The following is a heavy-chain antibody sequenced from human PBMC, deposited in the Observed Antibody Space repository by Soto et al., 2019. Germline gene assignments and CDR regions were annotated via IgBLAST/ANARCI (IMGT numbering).Heavy chain of an antibody. V-gene: IGHV1-18*01. J-gene: IGHJ4*02. CDR2: ISAYNGNT. D-gene: IGHD1-26*01. Sequence: QVQLVQSGAEVKKPGASVKVSCKASGYTFTSYGISWVRQAPGQGLEWMGWISAYNGNTNYAQKLQGRVTMTTHTSTSTAYMELRSLRSAATAVYYCARCVGWEPLDYWGQGTLVTVSS. CDR1: GYTFTSYG. CDR3: ARCVGWEPLDY.